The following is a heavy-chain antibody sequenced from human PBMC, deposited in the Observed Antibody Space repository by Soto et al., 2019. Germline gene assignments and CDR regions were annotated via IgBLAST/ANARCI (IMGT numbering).Heavy chain of an antibody. Sequence: QVQLVQSGAEVKKPGASVKVSCKASGGTFSSYAISWVRQAPGQGLEWMGGIIPIFGTANYAQKFQGRVTITADESTSTAYMELSSLRSEDTAVYYCARESPSPTVTSWAFDIWGQGTMVTVSS. J-gene: IGHJ3*02. D-gene: IGHD4-17*01. CDR3: ARESPSPTVTSWAFDI. CDR1: GGTFSSYA. V-gene: IGHV1-69*01. CDR2: IIPIFGTA.